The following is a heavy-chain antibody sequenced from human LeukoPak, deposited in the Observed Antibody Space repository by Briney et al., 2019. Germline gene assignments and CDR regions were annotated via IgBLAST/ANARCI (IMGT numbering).Heavy chain of an antibody. Sequence: PSETLSLTCTVSGGSISSDHWNWIRQPAGKGLEWIGRVFGGGSTNHNPSLQSRVSMSVDTSKNQFSRHLNSVTAADTAVYYCAREMAGRGKFDYWGQGILVTVSS. D-gene: IGHD6-19*01. CDR3: AREMAGRGKFDY. CDR2: VFGGGST. V-gene: IGHV4-4*07. J-gene: IGHJ4*02. CDR1: GGSISSDH.